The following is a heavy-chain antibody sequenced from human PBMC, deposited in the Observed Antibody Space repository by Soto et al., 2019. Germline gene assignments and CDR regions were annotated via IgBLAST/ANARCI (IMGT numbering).Heavy chain of an antibody. Sequence: QVQLVQSGAEVKKPGASVKVSCKASGYTFTSYGISWVRQAPGQGLEWMGWISVYSGNTKYAQKFQGRLTMTTDTSTTTAYMELRSLRSDDTSVYYCARYNGDWPDYGGQGTLVTVSS. J-gene: IGHJ4*02. CDR3: ARYNGDWPDY. CDR2: ISVYSGNT. V-gene: IGHV1-18*01. CDR1: GYTFTSYG. D-gene: IGHD4-17*01.